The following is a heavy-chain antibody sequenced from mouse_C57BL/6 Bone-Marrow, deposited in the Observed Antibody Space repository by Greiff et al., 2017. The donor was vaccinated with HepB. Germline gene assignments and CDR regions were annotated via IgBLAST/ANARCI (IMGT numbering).Heavy chain of an antibody. J-gene: IGHJ3*01. V-gene: IGHV14-4*01. CDR3: TTDLPGFAY. CDR1: GFNIKDDY. D-gene: IGHD2-4*01. Sequence: VQLQQSGAELVRPGASVKLSCTASGFNIKDDYMHWVKQRPEQGLEWIGWIDPENGDTEYASKFQGKATITADTSSNTAYLQLSSLTSEDTAVYYCTTDLPGFAYWGQGNLVTVSA. CDR2: IDPENGDT.